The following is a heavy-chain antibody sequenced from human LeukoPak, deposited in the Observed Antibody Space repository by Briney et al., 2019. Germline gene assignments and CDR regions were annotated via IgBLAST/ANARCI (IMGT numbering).Heavy chain of an antibody. CDR1: GGSISSSSYY. V-gene: IGHV4-39*02. J-gene: IGHJ6*03. CDR3: AKAGWLRYFYYYMDV. Sequence: SETLSLTCTVSGGSISSSSYYWGWIRQPPGKGLEWIGSIYYTGSTYYNPSLKGRVTISLDTSKNHFSLELSSVTAADSAAYYCAKAGWLRYFYYYMDVWGRGATVTISS. CDR2: IYYTGST. D-gene: IGHD6-19*01.